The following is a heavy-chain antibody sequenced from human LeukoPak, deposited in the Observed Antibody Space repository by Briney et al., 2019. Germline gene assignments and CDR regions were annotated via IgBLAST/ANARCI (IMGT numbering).Heavy chain of an antibody. CDR3: ARSWGNYYDSSECFDY. J-gene: IGHJ4*02. D-gene: IGHD3-22*01. CDR1: GYTFTSYA. CDR2: INAGNGNT. Sequence: ASVKVSCKASGYTFTSYAMHWVRQAPGQRLEWMGWINAGNGNTKYSQKFQGRVTITRDTSASTAYMELSSLRSEDTAVYYCARSWGNYYDSSECFDYWGQGTLVTVSS. V-gene: IGHV1-3*01.